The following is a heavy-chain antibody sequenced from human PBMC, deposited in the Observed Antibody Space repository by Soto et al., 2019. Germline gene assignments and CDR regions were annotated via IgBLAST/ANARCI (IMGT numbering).Heavy chain of an antibody. Sequence: QVQLQESGPGLVKPSETLSLTCSVSVGSISSSYWSWIRQPPGKGMEWIGYIYSSGSTNYNPSLKSRVTISVDTAKKQFSLKLSSVTAADTAVYFCARYEAVAGVFDYWGQGTLVTVSS. D-gene: IGHD2-15*01. V-gene: IGHV4-59*01. CDR1: VGSISSSY. J-gene: IGHJ4*02. CDR2: IYSSGST. CDR3: ARYEAVAGVFDY.